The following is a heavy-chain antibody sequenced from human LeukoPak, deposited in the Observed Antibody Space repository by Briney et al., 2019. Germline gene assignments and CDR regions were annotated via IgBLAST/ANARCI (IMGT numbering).Heavy chain of an antibody. V-gene: IGHV2-5*01. CDR1: GFSLSTSGVG. CDR2: IYWNDDK. D-gene: IGHD1-26*01. CDR3: AHRRVGATIDAFDI. J-gene: IGHJ3*02. Sequence: SGPTLVHPTQTLTLTCTFSGFSLSTSGVGVGWIRQPPGKALEWLALIYWNDDKRYSPSLKSRLTITKDTSKNQVVLTMTSMDPVDTATYYCAHRRVGATIDAFDIWGQGTMVTVSS.